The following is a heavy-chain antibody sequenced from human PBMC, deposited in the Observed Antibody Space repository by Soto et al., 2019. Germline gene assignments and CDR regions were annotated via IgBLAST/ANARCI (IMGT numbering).Heavy chain of an antibody. V-gene: IGHV4-59*01. Sequence: SETLSLTCTVSGGSISSYYWSWIRQPPGKGLEWIGYIYYSGSTNYNPSLKSRVTISVDTSKNQFSLKLSSVTAADTAVYYCARDVRGWYGEAFDIWGQGTMVTVSS. CDR1: GGSISSYY. J-gene: IGHJ3*02. CDR2: IYYSGST. D-gene: IGHD6-19*01. CDR3: ARDVRGWYGEAFDI.